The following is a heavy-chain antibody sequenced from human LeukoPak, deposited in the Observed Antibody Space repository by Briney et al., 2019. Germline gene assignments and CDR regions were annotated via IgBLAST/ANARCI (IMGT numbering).Heavy chain of an antibody. V-gene: IGHV3-74*01. J-gene: IGHJ4*02. CDR2: VNSAASST. CDR3: AREGYTVTIDS. Sequence: GGSLRLSCAASGFTFDDYGMSWVRQAPGKGLVWVSRVNSAASSTSYADSVRGRFTISRDNAKNTVYLQMNSLRAEDTAVYYCAREGYTVTIDSWGQGTLVTVSS. D-gene: IGHD4-17*01. CDR1: GFTFDDYG.